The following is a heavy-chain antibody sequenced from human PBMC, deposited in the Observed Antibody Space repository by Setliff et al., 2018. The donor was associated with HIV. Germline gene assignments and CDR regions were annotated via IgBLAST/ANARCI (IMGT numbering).Heavy chain of an antibody. V-gene: IGHV1-24*01. CDR2: FDPEDGET. Sequence: ASVKVSCKISGYTLTELSIHWVRQAPGKGLEWMANFDPEDGETFYAQKFQGRLTMTEDTSTDTAYIELSNLRSDDTAMYYCATDPGYSSTWYSESFQHWGQGTVVTVSS. J-gene: IGHJ1*01. D-gene: IGHD6-13*01. CDR3: ATDPGYSSTWYSESFQH. CDR1: GYTLTELS.